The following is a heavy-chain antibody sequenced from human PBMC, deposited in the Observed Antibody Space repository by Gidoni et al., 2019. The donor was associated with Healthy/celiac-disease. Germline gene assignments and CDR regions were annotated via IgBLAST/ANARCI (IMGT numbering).Heavy chain of an antibody. V-gene: IGHV4-34*01. CDR1: GGSFSGYY. Sequence: QVQLQQWGAGLLKPSATLSLTCAVYGGSFSGYYWRWIRQPPGKGLEWIGEINHSGSTNYNPSLKSRVTISVDTSKNQFSLKLSSVTAADTAVYYCARGTMRQYSSGCFGYWGQGTLVTVSS. J-gene: IGHJ4*02. CDR2: INHSGST. CDR3: ARGTMRQYSSGCFGY. D-gene: IGHD6-19*01.